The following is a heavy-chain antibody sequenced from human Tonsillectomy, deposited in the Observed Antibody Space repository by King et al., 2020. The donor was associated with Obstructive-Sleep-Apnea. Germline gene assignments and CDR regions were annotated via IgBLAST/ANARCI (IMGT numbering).Heavy chain of an antibody. J-gene: IGHJ4*02. CDR1: GYTFTSYY. Sequence: QLVQSGAEVKKPGASMKVSCRASGYTFTSYYMHWVRQAPGQGLEWMGVINPSGGSTRYAQKFQGRVTMTRDTSTSTVHMELSSLRSEDTAVYFCASDRVGVAATRAQSGFDYWGQGTLVTVSS. CDR2: INPSGGST. D-gene: IGHD2-15*01. CDR3: ASDRVGVAATRAQSGFDY. V-gene: IGHV1-46*01.